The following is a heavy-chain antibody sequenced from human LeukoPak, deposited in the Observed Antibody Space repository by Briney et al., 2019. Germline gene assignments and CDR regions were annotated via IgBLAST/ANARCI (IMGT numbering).Heavy chain of an antibody. D-gene: IGHD3-16*02. CDR3: ARGNYIWGSYRERDAFDF. Sequence: GASVKVSCKASGYTFTSYGISWVRQAPGQGLEWMGWISAYNGNTNYAQKLQGRVSMTTDTSTGTAYMELWSLRSDDTAVYYCARGNYIWGSYRERDAFDFWGQGTMVTVSS. V-gene: IGHV1-18*01. CDR2: ISAYNGNT. CDR1: GYTFTSYG. J-gene: IGHJ3*01.